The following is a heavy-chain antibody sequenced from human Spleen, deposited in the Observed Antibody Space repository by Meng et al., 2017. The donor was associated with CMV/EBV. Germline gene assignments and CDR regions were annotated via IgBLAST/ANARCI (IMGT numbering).Heavy chain of an antibody. CDR3: VAIEVPAAIYGMDV. CDR1: GGSFSGYY. CDR2: INHSGTT. V-gene: IGHV4-34*01. D-gene: IGHD2-2*01. J-gene: IGHJ6*02. Sequence: SETLSLTCAVYGGSFSGYYWSWIRQPPGKGLEWIGEINHSGTTNYNPSLKSRVTISVDTSKNQFSVNLRSVTAADTAVYYCVAIEVPAAIYGMDVWGQGTTVTVSS.